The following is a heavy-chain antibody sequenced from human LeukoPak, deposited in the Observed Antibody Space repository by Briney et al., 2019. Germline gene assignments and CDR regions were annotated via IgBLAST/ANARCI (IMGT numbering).Heavy chain of an antibody. D-gene: IGHD2-2*01. J-gene: IGHJ4*02. CDR3: ASGDQHHQLPY. V-gene: IGHV1-2*02. CDR2: INPNSDDT. CDR1: GYTFIGYY. Sequence: ASVKVSCKASGYTFIGYYMHWVRQAPGQGLEWMGWINPNSDDTNYAQKFQGRVTMTRDTSISTAYMELSRLRSDDTAVYYCASGDQHHQLPYWGQGTLVTVSS.